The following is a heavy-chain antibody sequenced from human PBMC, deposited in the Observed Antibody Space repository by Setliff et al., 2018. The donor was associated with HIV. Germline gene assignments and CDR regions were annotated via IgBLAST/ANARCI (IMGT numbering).Heavy chain of an antibody. CDR3: ARHWGNAFDI. D-gene: IGHD7-27*01. Sequence: PGGSLRLSCADSGFTLGGHFMSWIHQAPGKGLEWVSYIGYSGTPIYYADSVKGRFTISRDNAENSLFLQMNSLRVEDTAVYYCARHWGNAFDIWGQGTMVTVSS. CDR2: IGYSGTPI. V-gene: IGHV3-11*04. J-gene: IGHJ3*02. CDR1: GFTLGGHF.